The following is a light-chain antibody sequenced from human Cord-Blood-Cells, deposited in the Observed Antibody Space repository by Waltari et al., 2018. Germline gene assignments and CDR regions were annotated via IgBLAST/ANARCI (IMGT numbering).Light chain of an antibody. CDR3: QSYDSSLSGYVV. CDR2: GNS. Sequence: QSVLTQPPSVSGAPGQRVTISCPGSSSNIGAGSDVHWYQQLPGTAPKLLIYGNSNRPSGVPDRFAGSKSGTSASLAITGLQAEDEADYYCQSYDSSLSGYVVFGGGTKLTVL. V-gene: IGLV1-40*01. CDR1: SSNIGAGSD. J-gene: IGLJ2*01.